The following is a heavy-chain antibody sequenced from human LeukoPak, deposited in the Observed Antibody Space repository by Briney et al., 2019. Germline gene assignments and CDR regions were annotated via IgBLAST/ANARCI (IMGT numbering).Heavy chain of an antibody. CDR2: IASDRSST. CDR3: ARGRPHGNDY. D-gene: IGHD4-23*01. CDR1: GFTFSSYW. Sequence: GGSLRLSCAASGFTFSSYWMNWVRQAPGKGLVWVSRIASDRSSTTYADSVKGRFSISRDNTKNTLYLQMNSLRVEDTAVYYCARGRPHGNDYWGQGTLVTVSS. V-gene: IGHV3-74*01. J-gene: IGHJ4*02.